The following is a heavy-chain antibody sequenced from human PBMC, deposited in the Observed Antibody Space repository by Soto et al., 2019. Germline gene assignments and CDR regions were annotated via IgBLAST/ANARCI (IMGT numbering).Heavy chain of an antibody. Sequence: ASETLSLTCTVSGGSVSSGSYYWSWIRQPPGKGLEWIGYIYYSGSTNYNPSLKSRVTISVDTSKNQFSLKLSSVTAADTAVYYCARERNYYDSSGYYGAAFDIWGQGTMVTVSS. V-gene: IGHV4-61*01. D-gene: IGHD3-22*01. J-gene: IGHJ3*02. CDR2: IYYSGST. CDR1: GGSVSSGSYY. CDR3: ARERNYYDSSGYYGAAFDI.